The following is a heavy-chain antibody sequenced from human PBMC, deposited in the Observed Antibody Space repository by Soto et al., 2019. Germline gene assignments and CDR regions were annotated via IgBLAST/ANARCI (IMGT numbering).Heavy chain of an antibody. CDR3: ARDLGGEATIRF. V-gene: IGHV1-69*01. CDR2: IIPNSGTT. D-gene: IGHD3-16*01. J-gene: IGHJ4*02. CDR1: GGSFRNFV. Sequence: QVPLVQSGAEVKKPGSSVKVSCKASGGSFRNFVISWVRQAPGQGLEWMGGIIPNSGTTNYAQKFQGKVTITADESTSTAYMELSGLTSEDTSLYYCARDLGGEATIRFWGQGTLVTVSS.